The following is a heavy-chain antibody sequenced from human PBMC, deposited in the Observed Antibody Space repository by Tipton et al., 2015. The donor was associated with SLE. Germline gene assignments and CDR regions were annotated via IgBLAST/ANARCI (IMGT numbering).Heavy chain of an antibody. CDR1: GYTFTSYY. D-gene: IGHD1-7*01. CDR2: INPSVGST. V-gene: IGHV1-46*01. Sequence: QLVQSGAEVKKPGASVKVSCKTFGYTFTSYYMHWVRQAPGQGLEWVGVINPSVGSTNYAQRFQGRVTLTRDTSTNTVYMELSSLRSEDTAVYYCARGNWNFRDAFDIWGQGTMVTVSS. CDR3: ARGNWNFRDAFDI. J-gene: IGHJ3*02.